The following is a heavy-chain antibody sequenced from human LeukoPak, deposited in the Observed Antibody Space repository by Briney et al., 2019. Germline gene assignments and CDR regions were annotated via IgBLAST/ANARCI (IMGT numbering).Heavy chain of an antibody. D-gene: IGHD6-13*01. CDR3: AKGERAAAGTSRY. J-gene: IGHJ4*02. V-gene: IGHV3-23*01. CDR2: ISGSGGST. Sequence: GGSLRLSCAASGFSVSNNYMSWVRQAPGKGLEWVSAISGSGGSTYYADSVKGRFTISRDNSKNTLYLQMNSLRAEDTAVYYCAKGERAAAGTSRYWGPGSLGSVSS. CDR1: GFSVSNNY.